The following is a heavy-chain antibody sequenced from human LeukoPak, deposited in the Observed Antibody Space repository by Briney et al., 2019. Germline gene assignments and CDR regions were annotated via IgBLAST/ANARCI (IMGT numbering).Heavy chain of an antibody. CDR2: IYYIGNT. CDR1: GGSISSYY. Sequence: SETLSLTCTVSGGSISSYYWSWIRQPPGKGLEYIGYIYYIGNTNSNPSLKSRVTVSVDTSKNQISLKLSSVTAADTAIYYCASGRQGYDNFWSGYYPFYWGQGALVTVSS. V-gene: IGHV4-59*01. CDR3: ASGRQGYDNFWSGYYPFY. D-gene: IGHD3-3*01. J-gene: IGHJ4*02.